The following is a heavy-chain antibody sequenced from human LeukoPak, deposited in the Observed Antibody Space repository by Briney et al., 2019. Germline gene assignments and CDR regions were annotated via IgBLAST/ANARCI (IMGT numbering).Heavy chain of an antibody. CDR1: GYTFTSYG. CDR3: ARDLGYCSSTSCYGDAFDI. Sequence: GASVKVSCKASGYTFTSYGISWVRQAPGQGLEWMGWISAYNGNTNYAQKLQGSVTMTTDTSTSTAYMELRSLRSDDTAVYYCARDLGYCSSTSCYGDAFDIWGQGTMVTVSS. V-gene: IGHV1-18*01. D-gene: IGHD2-2*01. CDR2: ISAYNGNT. J-gene: IGHJ3*02.